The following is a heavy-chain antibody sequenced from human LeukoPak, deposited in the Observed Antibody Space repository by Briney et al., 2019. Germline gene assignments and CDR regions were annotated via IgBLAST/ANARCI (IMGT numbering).Heavy chain of an antibody. V-gene: IGHV3-30-3*01. J-gene: IGHJ4*02. CDR1: GFTFSSYA. D-gene: IGHD3-16*01. Sequence: PGGSLRLSCAASGFTFSSYAMHWVRQAPGKGLEWVAVISYDGSNKYYADSVKGRFTISRDAAKNSVYLQMDSLRAEDTAVYYCARGGDYWGQGTLVTVSS. CDR3: ARGGDY. CDR2: ISYDGSNK.